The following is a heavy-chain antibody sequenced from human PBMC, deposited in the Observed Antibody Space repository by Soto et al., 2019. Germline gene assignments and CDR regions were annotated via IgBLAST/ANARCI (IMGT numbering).Heavy chain of an antibody. CDR3: ARDPPITGSLRGTPLMAV. D-gene: IGHD1-20*01. J-gene: IGHJ6*02. Sequence: QIQLVQSEAEVKKPGASVKVSCKASGYAFNSYGYSWVRQAPGQGLEWMGWISAYNGDTNVPQKFQGRVTMTTDTSTCTAYMELRSLISDDTAVYYCARDPPITGSLRGTPLMAVWGQGTTVTVSS. CDR1: GYAFNSYG. V-gene: IGHV1-18*04. CDR2: ISAYNGDT.